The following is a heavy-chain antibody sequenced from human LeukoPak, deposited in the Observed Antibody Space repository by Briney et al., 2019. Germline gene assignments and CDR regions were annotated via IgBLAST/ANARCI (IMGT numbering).Heavy chain of an antibody. CDR3: ARNGRVRRVVKDLFEY. Sequence: ASVKVSCKTSGYTFTDYDITWVRQAPGQGLEGMGRVSPYNGNTYYSQRFQGRVTISKDTSTGTAYMDLRNMRDDDTAMYYCARNGRVRRVVKDLFEYWGQGTLVAVSS. V-gene: IGHV1-18*01. D-gene: IGHD3-10*01. J-gene: IGHJ4*02. CDR1: GYTFTDYD. CDR2: VSPYNGNT.